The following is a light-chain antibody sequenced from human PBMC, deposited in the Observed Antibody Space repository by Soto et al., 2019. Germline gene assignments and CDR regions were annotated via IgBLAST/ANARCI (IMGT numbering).Light chain of an antibody. Sequence: IVLTQSPGTLSLSPGKRATLSCRASQSVSSSYLAWYQQKPGQAPRLLIYGASSRATGIPDRFSGSGSGTDFTLTISRLEPEYFAVYYCQQYGSSLITFGQGTRLEIK. CDR2: GAS. J-gene: IGKJ5*01. V-gene: IGKV3-20*01. CDR3: QQYGSSLIT. CDR1: QSVSSSY.